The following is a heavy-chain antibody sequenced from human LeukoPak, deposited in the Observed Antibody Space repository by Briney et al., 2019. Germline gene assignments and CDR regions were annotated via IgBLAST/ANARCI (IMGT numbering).Heavy chain of an antibody. Sequence: GGSLRLSCAASGFTFSSYGMHWVRQAPGKGLEWVAVISYDGSNKYYADSVKGRFTISRDNSKNTLYLQMNSLRAEDTAVYYCAKEKALGYYYDSSGYFDYWGQGTLVTVSS. V-gene: IGHV3-30*18. J-gene: IGHJ4*02. CDR2: ISYDGSNK. D-gene: IGHD3-22*01. CDR1: GFTFSSYG. CDR3: AKEKALGYYYDSSGYFDY.